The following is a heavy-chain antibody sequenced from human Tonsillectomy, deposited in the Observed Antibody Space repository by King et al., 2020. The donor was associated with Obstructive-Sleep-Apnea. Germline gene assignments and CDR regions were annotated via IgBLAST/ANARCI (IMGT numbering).Heavy chain of an antibody. CDR2: ISWDSGTI. Sequence: VQLVESGGGLVQPGRSLRLSCAASGFTFDSHAMHWVRQVPGKGLEWVSGISWDSGTIGYEDSVKGRFTISRDNAKNSLYLQVNSLKTEDTALYYCVRRFHAFDIWGQGTMVTVSS. J-gene: IGHJ3*02. CDR3: VRRFHAFDI. V-gene: IGHV3-9*01. CDR1: GFTFDSHA.